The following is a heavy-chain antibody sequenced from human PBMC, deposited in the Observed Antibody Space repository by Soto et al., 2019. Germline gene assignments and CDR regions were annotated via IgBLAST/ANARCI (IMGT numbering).Heavy chain of an antibody. D-gene: IGHD5-18*01. J-gene: IGHJ6*02. CDR2: IYYSGST. V-gene: IGHV4-30-4*01. CDR1: GGSISSVDYY. Sequence: QVQLQESGPGLVKPSQTLSLTCTVSGGSISSVDYYWSWIRQPPGKGLEWIGYIYYSGSTYYNPSPKSRVTISVDTSKNQFSLKLSSVTAADTAVYYCARASPVVTDVWGQGTTVTVSS. CDR3: ARASPVVTDV.